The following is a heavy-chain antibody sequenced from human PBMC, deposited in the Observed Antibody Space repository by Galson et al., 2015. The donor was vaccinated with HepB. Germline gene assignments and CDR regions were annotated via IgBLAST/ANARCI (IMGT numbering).Heavy chain of an antibody. CDR3: AADLLYYGSGRYWYFDL. CDR2: IVVGSGNT. CDR1: GFTFTSSA. J-gene: IGHJ2*01. V-gene: IGHV1-58*02. D-gene: IGHD3-10*01. Sequence: SVKVSCKASGFTFTSSAMQWVRQARGQRLEWIGWIVVGSGNTNYAQKFQERVTITRDMSTSTAYIELSSLRSEDTAVYYCAADLLYYGSGRYWYFDLWGRGTLVTVSS.